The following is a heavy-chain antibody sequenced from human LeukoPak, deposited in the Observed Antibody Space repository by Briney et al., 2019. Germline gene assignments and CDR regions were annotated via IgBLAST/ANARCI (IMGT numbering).Heavy chain of an antibody. CDR1: GGSISSYY. CDR2: IYTSGST. Sequence: PSETLSLTCTVSGGSISSYYWSWIRQPAGKGLEWIGRIYTSGSTDYNPSLKSRVTMSVGTSKNQFSLKLSSVTAADTAVYYCARDGGPLIVVVPAAIYGMDVWGQGTTVTVSS. J-gene: IGHJ6*02. V-gene: IGHV4-4*07. CDR3: ARDGGPLIVVVPAAIYGMDV. D-gene: IGHD2-2*01.